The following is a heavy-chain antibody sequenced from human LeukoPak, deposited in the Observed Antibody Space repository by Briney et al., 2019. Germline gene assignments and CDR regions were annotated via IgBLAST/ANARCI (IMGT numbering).Heavy chain of an antibody. CDR3: ARFTYTTRPSDV. CDR1: GGSFSGYY. Sequence: SETLSLTCAVNGGSFSGYYWSWIRQPPGKGLEWIGEINHSGSTNYNPSLKSRVTISVDTSMNQFSLRLSSVTAADTAVYYCARFTYTTRPSDVWGKGTTVTVSS. J-gene: IGHJ6*04. V-gene: IGHV4-34*01. CDR2: INHSGST. D-gene: IGHD3-16*01.